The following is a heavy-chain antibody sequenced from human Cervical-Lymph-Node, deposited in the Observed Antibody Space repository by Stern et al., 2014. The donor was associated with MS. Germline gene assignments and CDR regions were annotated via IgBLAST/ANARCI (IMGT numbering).Heavy chain of an antibody. CDR1: GGTFSRYA. CDR2: VIPILGTA. D-gene: IGHD1-26*01. V-gene: IGHV1-69*01. J-gene: IGHJ6*02. CDR3: ARGELKEGLVRGMDV. Sequence: VHLVESGAEVKKPGSSVKVSCKASGGTFSRYAISWVRQAPGQGVQWLGGVIPILGTANYAQKFQGRVTITADESTSTAYMELSSLRSEDTAVYYCARGELKEGLVRGMDVWGQGTTVTVSS.